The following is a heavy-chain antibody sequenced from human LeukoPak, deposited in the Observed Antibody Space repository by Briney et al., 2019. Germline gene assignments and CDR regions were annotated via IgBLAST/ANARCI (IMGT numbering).Heavy chain of an antibody. CDR2: ISSNGGST. Sequence: AGRSLRLSCAASGFTFSSYAMSWVRPAPGKGLEYVSAISSNGGSTYYADSVKGRFTISRDNSKNTLYLQMSSLRAEDTAVYYCVKITSVTGGDCWGQGTRLTVSS. V-gene: IGHV3-64D*06. CDR1: GFTFSSYA. J-gene: IGHJ4*02. D-gene: IGHD1-1*01. CDR3: VKITSVTGGDC.